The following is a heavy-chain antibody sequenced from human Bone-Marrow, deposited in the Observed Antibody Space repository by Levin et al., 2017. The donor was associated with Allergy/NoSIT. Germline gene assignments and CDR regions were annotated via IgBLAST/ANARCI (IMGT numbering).Heavy chain of an antibody. D-gene: IGHD5-18*01. Sequence: GGSLRLSCAASGFSFNTYAVHWVRQAPGKGLEWVALISYDETDKDYADSVKGRFTISRDNSENTLFLQMNSLRSEDTAIYYCARGLGSYGLHAFDVWGQGTMVSVSS. J-gene: IGHJ3*01. CDR1: GFSFNTYA. CDR2: ISYDETDK. V-gene: IGHV3-30-3*01. CDR3: ARGLGSYGLHAFDV.